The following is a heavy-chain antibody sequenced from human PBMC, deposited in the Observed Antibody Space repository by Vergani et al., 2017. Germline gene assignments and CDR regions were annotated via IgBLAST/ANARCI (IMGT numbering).Heavy chain of an antibody. D-gene: IGHD3-3*01. CDR3: ARVVPIFGVVGGTRGYYYYYYMDV. Sequence: EVPLVESGGGLIQPGGSLRLSCAASGFTVSSNYMSWVRQAPGKGLEWVSVIYSGGSTYYADSVKGRFTISRDNSKNTLYLQMNSLRAEDTAVDYCARVVPIFGVVGGTRGYYYYYYMDVWGKGTTVTVSS. J-gene: IGHJ6*03. CDR2: IYSGGST. V-gene: IGHV3-53*01. CDR1: GFTVSSNY.